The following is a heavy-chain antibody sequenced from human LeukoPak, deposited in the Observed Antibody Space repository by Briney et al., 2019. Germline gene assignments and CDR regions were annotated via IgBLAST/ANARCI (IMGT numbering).Heavy chain of an antibody. J-gene: IGHJ6*02. Sequence: SETLSLTCAVYGGSFSGYYWSWLRQPPGKGLEWIGEINHSGSTNYNPSLKSRVTISVDTSKNQFSLKLSSVTAADTAVYYCAREGFYYDSSGSPVYYGMDVWGQGTTVTVSS. D-gene: IGHD3-22*01. CDR3: AREGFYYDSSGSPVYYGMDV. CDR1: GGSFSGYY. CDR2: INHSGST. V-gene: IGHV4-34*01.